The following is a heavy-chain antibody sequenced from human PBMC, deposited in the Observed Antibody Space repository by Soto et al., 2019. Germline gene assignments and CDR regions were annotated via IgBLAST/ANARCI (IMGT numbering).Heavy chain of an antibody. D-gene: IGHD3-10*01. CDR1: GGSITNYY. CDR2: IQYNGYS. V-gene: IGHV4-59*08. Sequence: QVQLQESGPGLVKPSETLSLTCTVSGGSITNYYCSWFRQPPGKGLEWIGYIQYNGYSAYNLSLKRRVTKSMATSKTQFSLILESVTATDTAVYYCARHGFGSLHGVVEVWGQGTTVIVSS. J-gene: IGHJ6*02. CDR3: ARHGFGSLHGVVEV.